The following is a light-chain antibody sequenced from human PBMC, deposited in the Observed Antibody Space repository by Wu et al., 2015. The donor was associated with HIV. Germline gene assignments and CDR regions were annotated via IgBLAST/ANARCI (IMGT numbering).Light chain of an antibody. CDR3: QQRSSWPWT. Sequence: DILLTQSPATLSLSPGERVTLSCRASQSVNWYLAWFQQKPGQVPRLLIYDSANRATGIPGRFSGSGSGTDFTLTINSLEPEDFAVYYCQQRSSWPWTFGQGTKVEIK. CDR2: DSA. J-gene: IGKJ1*01. CDR1: QSVNWY. V-gene: IGKV3-11*01.